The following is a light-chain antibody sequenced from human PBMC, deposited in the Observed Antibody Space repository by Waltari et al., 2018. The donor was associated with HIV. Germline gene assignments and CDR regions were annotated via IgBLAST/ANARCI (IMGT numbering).Light chain of an antibody. J-gene: IGKJ1*01. CDR3: QQYNNWPTT. CDR1: QSVTSN. Sequence: EIVMTQSPATLSVSPGERATLSCRASQSVTSNLAWYQQKPGQAPRLLIYGASTRATGIPARFSGSGSGTDFTLTIRSLQSEDFAVYYCQQYNNWPTTFGQGTKVEIK. V-gene: IGKV3-15*01. CDR2: GAS.